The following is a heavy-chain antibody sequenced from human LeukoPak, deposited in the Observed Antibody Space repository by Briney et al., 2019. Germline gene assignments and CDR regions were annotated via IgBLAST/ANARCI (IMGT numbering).Heavy chain of an antibody. CDR2: IYHSGST. CDR1: GGSTSSSNW. J-gene: IGHJ4*02. CDR3: ARAPLGDYYGSGSVIDY. Sequence: PSETLSLTCAVSGGSTSSSNWWSWVRQPPGKGLEWIGEIYHSGSTNYNPSLKSRVTISVDKSKNQFSLRLSSVTAADTAVYYCARAPLGDYYGSGSVIDYWGQGTLVTVSS. D-gene: IGHD3-10*01. V-gene: IGHV4-4*02.